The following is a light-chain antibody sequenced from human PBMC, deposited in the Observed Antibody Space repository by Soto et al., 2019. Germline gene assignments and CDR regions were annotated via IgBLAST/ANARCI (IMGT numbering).Light chain of an antibody. V-gene: IGKV1-8*01. CDR1: QGISSN. J-gene: IGKJ1*01. Sequence: AIRMTQSPSSFSASTGDRVTITCRASQGISSNLAWYQQKPGKAPKLLIYAASTLQSGVPSRFSGSGSGTDFTLTISCLQPEDFATYYCQQYYSYPQTFGQGTKVEIK. CDR3: QQYYSYPQT. CDR2: AAS.